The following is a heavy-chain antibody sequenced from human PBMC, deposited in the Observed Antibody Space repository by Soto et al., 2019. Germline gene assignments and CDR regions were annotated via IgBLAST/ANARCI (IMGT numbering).Heavy chain of an antibody. CDR2: ISRDGTNT. J-gene: IGHJ5*02. Sequence: GGSLRLSCAASGFTFDDYNMHWVRQAPGKGLEWVSLISRDGTNTNYAESVKGRFTISRDKSKNSLYLQMNSLRTEDTALYYCVKETYYYDVSSYYPLGSWGQGTLVTVSS. D-gene: IGHD3-22*01. CDR3: VKETYYYDVSSYYPLGS. V-gene: IGHV3-43*01. CDR1: GFTFDDYN.